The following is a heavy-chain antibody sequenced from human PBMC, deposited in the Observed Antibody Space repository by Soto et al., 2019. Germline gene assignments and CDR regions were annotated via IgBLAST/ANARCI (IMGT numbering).Heavy chain of an antibody. V-gene: IGHV3-33*01. Sequence: PGGSLRLSCAASGFTFSSYGMHWVRQAPGKGLEWVAVIWYDGSNKYYADPVKGRFTISRDNSKNTLYLQMNSLRAEDTAVYYCARGQDDKGYCSSTSCYGHYYMDVWGKGTTVTVSS. CDR3: ARGQDDKGYCSSTSCYGHYYMDV. CDR1: GFTFSSYG. J-gene: IGHJ6*03. CDR2: IWYDGSNK. D-gene: IGHD2-2*01.